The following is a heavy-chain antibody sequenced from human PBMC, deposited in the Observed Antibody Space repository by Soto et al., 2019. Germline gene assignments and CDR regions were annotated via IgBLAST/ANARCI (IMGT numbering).Heavy chain of an antibody. CDR1: GGSISSGGYY. CDR2: IYYSGST. CDR3: ARDPQGAFDI. Sequence: SETLSLTCTVSGGSISSGGYYWSWIRQHPGKGLEWIGYIYYSGSTYYNPSLKSRITISVDTSKNQFSLKLSSVTAADTAVYYCARDPQGAFDIWGQGTMVTVSS. J-gene: IGHJ3*02. V-gene: IGHV4-31*03.